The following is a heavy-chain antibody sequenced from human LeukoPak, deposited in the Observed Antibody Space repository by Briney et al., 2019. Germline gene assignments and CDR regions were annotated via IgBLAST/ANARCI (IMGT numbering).Heavy chain of an antibody. Sequence: ASVKVSCKASGYTFTGYYMHWVRRAPGQGLEWMGWINPNSGGTNYAQKFQGRVTMTRDTSISTAYMELSRLRSDDTAVYYCAREGSALYVGDYWGQGTLVTVSS. D-gene: IGHD5/OR15-5a*01. CDR2: INPNSGGT. CDR3: AREGSALYVGDY. J-gene: IGHJ4*02. CDR1: GYTFTGYY. V-gene: IGHV1-2*02.